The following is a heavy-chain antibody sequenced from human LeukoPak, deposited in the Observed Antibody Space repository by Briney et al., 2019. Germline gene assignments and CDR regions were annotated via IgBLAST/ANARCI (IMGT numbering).Heavy chain of an antibody. Sequence: PGGSLRLSCAASGLTFSSYWMSWVRQAPGKGLEWVANIKQDGSEKYYVDSVKGRFTISRDNAKNSLYLQMNSLRAEDTAVYYCARTSPYYYGMDVWGQGTTVTVSS. CDR3: ARTSPYYYGMDV. CDR2: IKQDGSEK. J-gene: IGHJ6*02. V-gene: IGHV3-7*03. CDR1: GLTFSSYW.